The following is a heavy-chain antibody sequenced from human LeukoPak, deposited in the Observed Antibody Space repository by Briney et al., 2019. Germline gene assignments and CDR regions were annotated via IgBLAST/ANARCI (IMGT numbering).Heavy chain of an antibody. Sequence: ASAKVSCKASGYTFTSYYMHWVRPAPGQGLEWMGIINPSGGSTSYAQKFQGRVTMTRDMSTSTLYMELSSLRPEDTAVYYCARDGWSEMGTILREVVSDYWGQGTLVTVSS. CDR2: INPSGGST. CDR3: ARDGWSEMGTILREVVSDY. CDR1: GYTFTSYY. D-gene: IGHD5-24*01. J-gene: IGHJ4*02. V-gene: IGHV1-46*01.